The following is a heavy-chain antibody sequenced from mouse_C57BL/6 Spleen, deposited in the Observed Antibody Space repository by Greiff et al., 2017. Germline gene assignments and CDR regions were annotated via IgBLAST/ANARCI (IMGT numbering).Heavy chain of an antibody. CDR1: GFSLTSYA. CDR2: IWTGGGT. J-gene: IGHJ3*01. CDR3: AGVYDGYRAWFAY. Sequence: VQLQQSGPGLVAPSQSLSITCTASGFSLTSYAISWVRQPPGKGLEWLGVIWTGGGTNYNSAPKSRLSISKDNSKSQVFLKMNSLQTDDTAGYYCAGVYDGYRAWFAYWGQGTLVTVSA. V-gene: IGHV2-9-1*01. D-gene: IGHD2-3*01.